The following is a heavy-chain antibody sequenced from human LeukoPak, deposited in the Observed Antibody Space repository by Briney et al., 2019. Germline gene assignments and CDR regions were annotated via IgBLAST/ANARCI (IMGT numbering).Heavy chain of an antibody. V-gene: IGHV3-48*03. CDR1: GFTFSSYE. CDR2: IGSSGGSR. CDR3: AGEDGDAFDI. Sequence: GSLRLSCAASGFTFSSYEMDWVRRAPGKGLEWVSYIGSSGGSRYYADSVKGRFTSSRDNAKNSLYLQMNSLRVEDTAVYYCAGEDGDAFDIWGQGTVVSVSS. D-gene: IGHD5-24*01. J-gene: IGHJ3*02.